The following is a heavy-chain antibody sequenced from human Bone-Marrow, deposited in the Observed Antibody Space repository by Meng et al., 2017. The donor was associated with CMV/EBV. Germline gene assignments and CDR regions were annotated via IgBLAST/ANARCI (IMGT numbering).Heavy chain of an antibody. D-gene: IGHD1-26*01. V-gene: IGHV4-59*13. CDR2: IYYSGST. Sequence: SETLSLTCTVSGGSISSYYWSWIRQPPGKGLEWIGYIYYSGSTNYNPSLKSRVTISVDTSKNQFSLNLNFVTAADTALYFCARDNMGSLDYWGQGALVTVSS. CDR3: ARDNMGSLDY. J-gene: IGHJ4*02. CDR1: GGSISSYY.